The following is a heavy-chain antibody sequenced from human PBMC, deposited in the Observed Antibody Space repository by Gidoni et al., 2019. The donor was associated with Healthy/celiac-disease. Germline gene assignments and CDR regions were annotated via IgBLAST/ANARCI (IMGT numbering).Heavy chain of an antibody. CDR2: ISSSGSTI. V-gene: IGHV3-48*03. CDR3: ARDLQKLRYFDWLLPNWFDP. J-gene: IGHJ5*02. D-gene: IGHD3-9*01. CDR1: GFTFRSYE. Sequence: EVQLVESGGGLVQPGGSLRLSCAASGFTFRSYEMHWVRQAPGKGLEWVSYISSSGSTIYYADSVKGRFTISRDNAKNSLYLQMNSLRAEDTAVYYCARDLQKLRYFDWLLPNWFDPWGQGTLVTVSS.